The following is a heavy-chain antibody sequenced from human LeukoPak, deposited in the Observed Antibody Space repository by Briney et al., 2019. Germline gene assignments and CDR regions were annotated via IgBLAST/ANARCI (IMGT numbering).Heavy chain of an antibody. J-gene: IGHJ6*03. CDR3: ARAGSYYYYMDV. Sequence: ASVKVSCKASGYTFTSYYMHWVRQAPEQGLEWMGIINPSGGSTSYAQKFQGRVTMTRGTSTSTVYMELSSLRSEDTAVYYCARAGSYYYYMDVWGEETTVTVSS. V-gene: IGHV1-46*01. D-gene: IGHD3-10*01. CDR1: GYTFTSYY. CDR2: INPSGGST.